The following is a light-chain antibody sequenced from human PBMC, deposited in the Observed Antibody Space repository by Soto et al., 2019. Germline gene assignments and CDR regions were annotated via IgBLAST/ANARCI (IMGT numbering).Light chain of an antibody. CDR3: QQYNSYSWT. CDR2: DAS. J-gene: IGKJ1*01. V-gene: IGKV1-5*01. CDR1: QSIGRW. Sequence: DIQITQSPSTLSASIGDRVTITFPASQSIGRWLAWYQQKPGKAPNLLIYDASSLQSGVPSRFSGSGSGTEFTLTISSLQPDDFATYSCQQYNSYSWTFGQGTKVDIK.